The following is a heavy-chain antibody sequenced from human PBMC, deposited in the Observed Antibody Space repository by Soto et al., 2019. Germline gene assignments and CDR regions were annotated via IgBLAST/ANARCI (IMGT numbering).Heavy chain of an antibody. V-gene: IGHV2-70*01. CDR3: ARIKGYYYDSSGYTFDY. J-gene: IGHJ4*02. CDR1: GFSLSTSGMC. Sequence: SGPTLVNPTQTLTLTCTFSGFSLSTSGMCVSWIRQPPVKALEWLALIDWDDDKYYSTSLKTRLTISKDTSKNQVVLTMTNMDPVDTATYYCARIKGYYYDSSGYTFDYWGQGTLVTVSS. D-gene: IGHD3-22*01. CDR2: IDWDDDK.